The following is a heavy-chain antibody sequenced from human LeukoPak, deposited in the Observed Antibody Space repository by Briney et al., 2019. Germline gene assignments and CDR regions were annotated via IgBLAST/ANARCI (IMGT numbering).Heavy chain of an antibody. CDR1: GFTFSSYG. D-gene: IGHD1-26*01. CDR3: AMLRGWEPPSRSKDLDY. V-gene: IGHV3-30*02. CDR2: IRYDGSNK. Sequence: GGSLRLSCAASGFTFSSYGMHWVRQAPGKGLEWVAFIRYDGSNKYYADSVKGRFTISRDNSKNTLYLQMNSLRAEDTAVYYCAMLRGWEPPSRSKDLDYWGQGTLVTVSS. J-gene: IGHJ4*02.